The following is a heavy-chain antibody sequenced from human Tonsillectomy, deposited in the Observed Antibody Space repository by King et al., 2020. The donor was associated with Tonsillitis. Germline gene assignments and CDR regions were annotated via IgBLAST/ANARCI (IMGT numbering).Heavy chain of an antibody. D-gene: IGHD3-22*01. CDR3: ARSGVESSGHFES. CDR2: IYHSGKT. V-gene: IGHV4-31*01. J-gene: IGHJ4*02. CDR1: GGSISSGGYY. Sequence: VQLQESGPGLVKPSQTLSLTCTVSGGSISSGGYYWNWIRQHPGKGLEWLGYIYHSGKTYYNPSLKSLVTISIDTSENQFSLKLSSVTVAATAVYYCARSGVESSGHFESWGQGTLVTVSS.